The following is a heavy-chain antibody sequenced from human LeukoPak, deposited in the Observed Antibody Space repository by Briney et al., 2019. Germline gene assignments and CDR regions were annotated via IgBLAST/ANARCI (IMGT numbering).Heavy chain of an antibody. CDR1: GYSFTGYA. J-gene: IGHJ4*02. V-gene: IGHV1-2*02. D-gene: IGHD3-22*01. Sequence: ASVKVSCKASGYSFTGYAMSWVRQAPGQGLEWMGWINPNSGGTNYAQKFQGRVTMTRDTSISTAYMELSRLRSDDTAVYYCASSEYYYDSSGSPPPDYWGQGTLVTVSS. CDR2: INPNSGGT. CDR3: ASSEYYYDSSGSPPPDY.